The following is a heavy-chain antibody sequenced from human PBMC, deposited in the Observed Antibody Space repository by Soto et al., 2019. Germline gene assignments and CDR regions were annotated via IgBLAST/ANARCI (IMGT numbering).Heavy chain of an antibody. Sequence: PWKSLKISCKGSGYSSTSYWIGWVRQMPGKGLEWMGIIYPGDSDTRYSPSFQGQVTISADKSISTAYLQWSSLKASDTAMYYCPTQLHLGAAGLLMPAHHYYYYGMDGWGQGTTVT. D-gene: IGHD6-13*01. CDR3: PTQLHLGAAGLLMPAHHYYYYGMDG. J-gene: IGHJ6*02. CDR2: IYPGDSDT. V-gene: IGHV5-51*01. CDR1: GYSSTSYW.